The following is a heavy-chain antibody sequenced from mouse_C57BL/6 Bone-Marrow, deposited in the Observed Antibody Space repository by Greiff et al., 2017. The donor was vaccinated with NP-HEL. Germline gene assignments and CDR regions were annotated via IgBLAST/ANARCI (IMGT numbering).Heavy chain of an antibody. J-gene: IGHJ2*01. CDR1: GYTFTSYW. V-gene: IGHV1-55*01. CDR2: IYPGSGST. Sequence: QVQLHQPGAELVKPGASVKMSCKASGYTFTSYWITWVKQRPGQGLEWIGDIYPGSGSTNYNEKFKSKATLTVDTSSSTAYMQLSSLTSEDSAVYYCARYYYDPYYFDYWGQGTTLTVSS. D-gene: IGHD2-4*01. CDR3: ARYYYDPYYFDY.